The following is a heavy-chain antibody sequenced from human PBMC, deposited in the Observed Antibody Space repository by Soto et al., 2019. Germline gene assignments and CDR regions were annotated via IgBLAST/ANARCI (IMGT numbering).Heavy chain of an antibody. V-gene: IGHV4-31*03. J-gene: IGHJ3*02. CDR3: ARDSRDGEGAFDI. Sequence: PSETLSLTCTVSGGSISSGGYYWSWIRQHPGKGLEWIGYIYYSGSTYYNPSLKSRVTISVDTSKNQFSLKLSSVTAADTAVYYCARDSRDGEGAFDIWGQGTMVTVSS. CDR1: GGSISSGGYY. CDR2: IYYSGST. D-gene: IGHD4-17*01.